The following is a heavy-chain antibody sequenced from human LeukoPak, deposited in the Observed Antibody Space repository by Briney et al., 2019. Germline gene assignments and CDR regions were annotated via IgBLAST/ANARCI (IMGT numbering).Heavy chain of an antibody. CDR3: TRDPYYGSGPYYFDY. CDR2: IRSEAYGGTT. J-gene: IGHJ4*02. V-gene: IGHV3-49*04. CDR1: GFTFGDYA. D-gene: IGHD3-10*01. Sequence: GGSLRLSCTASGFTFGDYAMSWVRQAPGKGLEWIGFIRSEAYGGTTEYAASVKGRFTISRDDSKSIAYLQMNSLKTEDTAVYYCTRDPYYGSGPYYFDYWGQGTLVTVSS.